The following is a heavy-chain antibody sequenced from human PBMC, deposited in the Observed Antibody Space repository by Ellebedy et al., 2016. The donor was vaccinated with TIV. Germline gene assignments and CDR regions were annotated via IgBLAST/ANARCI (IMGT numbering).Heavy chain of an antibody. D-gene: IGHD6-13*01. CDR1: GGSIRGYY. V-gene: IGHV4-4*07. CDR2: IYTTGCG. CDR3: ARVSLAGDFFDY. Sequence: MPSETLSLTCTVSGGSIRGYYWSWIRQPAGKGMEWIGRIYTTGCGDYNPSLHSRVTMSVDTSKNQFSLHLSSVTAADTAVYFCARVSLAGDFFDYWGQGTLVAVSS. J-gene: IGHJ4*02.